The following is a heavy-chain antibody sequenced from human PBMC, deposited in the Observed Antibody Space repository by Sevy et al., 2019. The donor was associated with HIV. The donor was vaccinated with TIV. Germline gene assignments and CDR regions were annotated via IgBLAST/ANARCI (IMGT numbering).Heavy chain of an antibody. CDR1: GFIFDDYG. CDR2: ISHDGGKK. D-gene: IGHD4-17*01. Sequence: GESLKISCVGSGFIFDDYGMHWVRQAPGKGLEWVALISHDGGKKYYADSVKGRFTISRDNFKNTLYLQMNTLSRDDTAAYFCTKDPPVYGDFPYGMDVWGQGTTVTVSS. CDR3: TKDPPVYGDFPYGMDV. J-gene: IGHJ6*02. V-gene: IGHV3-30*18.